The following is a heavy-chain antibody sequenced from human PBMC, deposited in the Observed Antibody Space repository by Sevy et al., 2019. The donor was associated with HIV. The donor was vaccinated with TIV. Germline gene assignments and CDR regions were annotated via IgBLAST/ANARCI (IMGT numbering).Heavy chain of an antibody. CDR1: GFTFSDYW. CDR3: ARGVTTVTPFDY. J-gene: IGHJ4*02. CDR2: IKQDGSDK. Sequence: GGSLRLSCTASGFTFSDYWMSWVRQAPGKGLEWVANIKQDGSDKHYVDSVKGRFTLSRDNVKNSLYLQMNSLRAGDTAVYYCARGVTTVTPFDYWGQGTLVTVSS. V-gene: IGHV3-7*01. D-gene: IGHD4-17*01.